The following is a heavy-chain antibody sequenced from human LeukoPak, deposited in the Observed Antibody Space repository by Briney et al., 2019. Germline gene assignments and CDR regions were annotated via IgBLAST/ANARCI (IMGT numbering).Heavy chain of an antibody. V-gene: IGHV1-18*04. CDR1: GHTFTSYG. CDR3: ARGSGWFGESERSFDP. CDR2: VSAYNGNT. J-gene: IGHJ5*02. Sequence: ASVKVSCKASGHTFTSYGISWVRQAPGQGLEWMGWVSAYNGNTNYAQKLQGRVTMTTDTSTSTAYMELRSLRSDDTAVYYCARGSGWFGESERSFDPWGQGTLVTVSS. D-gene: IGHD3-10*01.